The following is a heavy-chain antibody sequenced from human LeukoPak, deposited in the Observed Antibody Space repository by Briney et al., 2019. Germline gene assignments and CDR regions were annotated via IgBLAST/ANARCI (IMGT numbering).Heavy chain of an antibody. CDR2: IKQDGSEK. J-gene: IGHJ4*02. V-gene: IGHV3-7*01. CDR3: EREVGLRKGTYFDY. D-gene: IGHD5-12*01. CDR1: GFTFSSYW. Sequence: PGGSLRLSCAASGFTFSSYWMSWVRQAPGKGLEWVANIKQDGSEKYYVDSVKGRFTISRDNAKNSLYLQMNSLRAEDTAVYYCEREVGLRKGTYFDYWGQGTLVTVSS.